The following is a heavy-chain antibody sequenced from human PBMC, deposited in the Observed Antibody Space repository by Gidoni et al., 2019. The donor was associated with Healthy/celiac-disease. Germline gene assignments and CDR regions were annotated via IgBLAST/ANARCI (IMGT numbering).Heavy chain of an antibody. Sequence: EVQLVQSGAEVKKPGESLKISCKGSGYSFTSYWIGWVRQMPGKGLEWMGIIYPGDSDTRDSPSFQGQVTISADKSISTAYLQWSSLKASDTAMYYCARADYDILTGYYAPFDYWGQGTLVTVSS. D-gene: IGHD3-9*01. J-gene: IGHJ4*02. CDR3: ARADYDILTGYYAPFDY. CDR2: IYPGDSDT. CDR1: GYSFTSYW. V-gene: IGHV5-51*01.